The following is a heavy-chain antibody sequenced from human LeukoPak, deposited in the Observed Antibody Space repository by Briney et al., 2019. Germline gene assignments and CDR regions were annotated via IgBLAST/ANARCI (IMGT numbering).Heavy chain of an antibody. CDR2: ISWNSGSI. V-gene: IGHV3-9*01. CDR1: GFIFNKYA. J-gene: IGHJ4*02. CDR3: AKDNRRHYTSGPNPDSLH. D-gene: IGHD6-19*01. Sequence: GGGLRLSCAGSGFIFNKYAIHWVRQPLGEGLEWVSGISWNSGSIDYADSVKCRFTISRDNATISLYLQMNSLRVEDTAFYYCAKDNRRHYTSGPNPDSLHWGQGALVTVSS.